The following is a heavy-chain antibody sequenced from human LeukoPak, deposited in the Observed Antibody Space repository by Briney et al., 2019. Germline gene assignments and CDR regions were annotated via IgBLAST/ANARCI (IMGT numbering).Heavy chain of an antibody. D-gene: IGHD5-12*01. V-gene: IGHV3-7*01. CDR1: GFTFNTYW. J-gene: IGHJ4*02. Sequence: GGSLRLSCAASGFTFNTYWFTWVRQAPGKGLEWVANINEDGGRKYSVDSVRGRFIISRDNARNSLYLQMNVLRAEDTALYYCARFRYIGSDLEVFDSWGQGTLVTVSS. CDR3: ARFRYIGSDLEVFDS. CDR2: INEDGGRK.